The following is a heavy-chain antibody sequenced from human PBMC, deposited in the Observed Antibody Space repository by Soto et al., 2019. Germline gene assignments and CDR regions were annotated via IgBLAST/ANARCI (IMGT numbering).Heavy chain of an antibody. CDR3: AKDPTYDYIWGSYRTHYYYYYMDV. J-gene: IGHJ6*03. CDR2: ISYDGSNK. Sequence: SLRLSFAASGFTFSSYGMHWVRQAPGKGLEWVAVISYDGSNKYYADSVKGRFTISRDNSKNTLCLQMNSLRAEDTAVYYCAKDPTYDYIWGSYRTHYYYYYMDVWGKGTTVTVSS. V-gene: IGHV3-30*18. D-gene: IGHD3-16*02. CDR1: GFTFSSYG.